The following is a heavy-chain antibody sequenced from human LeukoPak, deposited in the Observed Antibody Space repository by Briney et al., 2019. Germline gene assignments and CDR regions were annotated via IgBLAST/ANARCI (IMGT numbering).Heavy chain of an antibody. CDR1: GFSFSDYS. J-gene: IGHJ4*02. V-gene: IGHV3-21*01. D-gene: IGHD3-16*01. CDR3: ARDLSDDYSLDF. Sequence: GGSLRLSCAASGFSFSDYSMNWVRHAPGKGLEWVSSITISSSIIYYADSVKGRFTISRDNAKNSLFLQMNSLRAEDTAMYYCARDLSDDYSLDFWGQGTLVSVCS. CDR2: ITISSSII.